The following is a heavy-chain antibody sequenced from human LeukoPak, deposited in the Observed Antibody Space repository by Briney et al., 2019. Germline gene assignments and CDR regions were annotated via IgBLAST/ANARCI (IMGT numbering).Heavy chain of an antibody. J-gene: IGHJ4*02. Sequence: PSETLSLTCAVYGGSFSGYYWSWIRQPPGKGLEWIGEINHSGSTNYNPSLKSRVTISVDTSKNQFSLKLSSMTAADTAVYYCARGGPWPSYWGQGTLVTVSS. CDR3: ARGGPWPSY. CDR1: GGSFSGYY. CDR2: INHSGST. V-gene: IGHV4-34*01.